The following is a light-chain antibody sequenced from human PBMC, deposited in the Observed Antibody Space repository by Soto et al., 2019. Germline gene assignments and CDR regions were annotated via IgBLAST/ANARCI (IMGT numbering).Light chain of an antibody. Sequence: EIVLTQSPATLFLSPGERATLSCRASQSISSYLAWYQQKPDQAPRLLNYDASNRATGIPARLSGSGSGTDFTLTISCLEPEDFAVYYCHQRSTWPFTFGPGTKGIS. V-gene: IGKV3-11*01. J-gene: IGKJ3*01. CDR1: QSISSY. CDR2: DAS. CDR3: HQRSTWPFT.